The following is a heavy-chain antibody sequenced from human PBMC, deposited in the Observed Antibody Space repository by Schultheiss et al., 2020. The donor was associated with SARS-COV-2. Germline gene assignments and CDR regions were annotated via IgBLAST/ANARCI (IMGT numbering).Heavy chain of an antibody. CDR2: IYYSGST. CDR1: GGSIRSYY. Sequence: SQTLSLTCTVSGGSIRSYYWSWIRQPPGKGLEWIGYIYYSGSTNYNPSLKSRVTISVDTSKNQFSLKLSSVTAADTAVYYCARVIVVVPAASEYYFDYWGQGTLVTVSS. D-gene: IGHD2-2*01. V-gene: IGHV4-59*01. J-gene: IGHJ4*02. CDR3: ARVIVVVPAASEYYFDY.